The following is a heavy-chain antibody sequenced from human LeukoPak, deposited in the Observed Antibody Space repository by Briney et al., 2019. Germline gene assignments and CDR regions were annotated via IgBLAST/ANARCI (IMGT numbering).Heavy chain of an antibody. Sequence: GGSLRLSCAASGFTFSSYAMHWVRQAPGKGLEWVAVISYDGSNKYYADSVKGRFTISRDNSKNTLYLQMNSLRAEDTAVYYCAKGIGTVVTYYFDYWGQGTLVTVSS. V-gene: IGHV3-30*04. D-gene: IGHD4-23*01. CDR3: AKGIGTVVTYYFDY. J-gene: IGHJ4*02. CDR1: GFTFSSYA. CDR2: ISYDGSNK.